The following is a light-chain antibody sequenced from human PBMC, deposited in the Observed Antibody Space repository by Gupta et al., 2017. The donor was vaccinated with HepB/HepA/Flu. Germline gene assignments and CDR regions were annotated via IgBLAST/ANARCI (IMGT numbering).Light chain of an antibody. V-gene: IGLV3-1*01. CDR3: QAWDSRTGV. CDR1: KLGDKY. CDR2: QDT. Sequence: SYELTQPPSVSVSPGQTASITCSGNKLGDKYACWYQQKPGQPPVLVIYQDTKRPSGIPERFSGSNSGNTATLTISGTQAMDEADYYCQAWDSRTGVFGGGTKLTVL. J-gene: IGLJ2*01.